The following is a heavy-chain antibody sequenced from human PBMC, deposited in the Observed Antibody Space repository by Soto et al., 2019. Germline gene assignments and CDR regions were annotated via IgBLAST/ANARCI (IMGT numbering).Heavy chain of an antibody. CDR2: ISGSGGST. CDR3: AKDLGSGSGWYGWFDP. J-gene: IGHJ5*02. V-gene: IGHV3-23*01. CDR1: GFTFSSYA. D-gene: IGHD6-19*01. Sequence: PGGSLRLSCAASGFTFSSYAMSWVRQAPGKGLEWVSAISGSGGSTYYADSVKGRFTISRDNSKNTLYLQMNSLRAEDTAVYYCAKDLGSGSGWYGWFDPWGQGTLVTVSS.